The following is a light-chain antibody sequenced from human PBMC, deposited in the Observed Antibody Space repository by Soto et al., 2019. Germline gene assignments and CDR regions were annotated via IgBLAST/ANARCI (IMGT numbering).Light chain of an antibody. J-gene: IGLJ2*01. CDR2: DFT. CDR1: SSDVGSHNY. Sequence: QSVLTQPRSVSGSPGQSVTISCTGSSSDVGSHNYVSWYQQHPGKAPKLIIYDFTKRPSGVPDRFSVYKSGNTASLTISGLQAEDEADYHCCSYAGNYTLIFGGGTQLTVL. V-gene: IGLV2-11*01. CDR3: CSYAGNYTLI.